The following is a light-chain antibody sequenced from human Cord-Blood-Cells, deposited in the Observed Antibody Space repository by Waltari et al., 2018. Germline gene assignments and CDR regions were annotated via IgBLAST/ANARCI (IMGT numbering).Light chain of an antibody. V-gene: IGLV1-47*01. Sequence: QSVLTQPPSASGTPGQRVTISCSGSSSNIGSNYVYWYQQLPGTAPKLLIYRNNQRPSGVPARVAGSKSGTSASLAISGLRSEDEADYYCAAWDDSLSGAVFGGGTQLTVL. CDR2: RNN. CDR3: AAWDDSLSGAV. CDR1: SSNIGSNY. J-gene: IGLJ7*01.